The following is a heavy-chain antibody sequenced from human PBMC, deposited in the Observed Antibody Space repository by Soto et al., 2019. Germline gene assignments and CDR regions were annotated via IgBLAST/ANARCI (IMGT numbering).Heavy chain of an antibody. CDR2: ISAYSGDT. Sequence: VQLLQSGGEVRKPGASVKVSCKTSGYTFTNYAIYWVRQAPGQGLQWMGWISAYSGDTKYAQRFQDRLTVTTDPSTTTAYMELRSLRSDDTAVYYCARDGRAFSIFGETMDVWGQGTTVTVSS. D-gene: IGHD3-3*01. J-gene: IGHJ6*02. CDR1: GYTFTNYA. CDR3: ARDGRAFSIFGETMDV. V-gene: IGHV1-18*01.